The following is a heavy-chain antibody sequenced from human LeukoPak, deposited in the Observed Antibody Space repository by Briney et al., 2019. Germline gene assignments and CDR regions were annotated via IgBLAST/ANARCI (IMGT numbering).Heavy chain of an antibody. CDR2: IKYDGSEK. J-gene: IGHJ5*02. V-gene: IGHV3-7*04. CDR3: ARDRRCGGSCYQFDP. Sequence: GSLRLSCAASGFTFSSYWMSWVRQAPGKGLEWVANIKYDGSEKYYADTVKGRFTISRDNAKNSLYLQMTSLRADDKAVYYCARDRRCGGSCYQFDPWGQGTLVTVSS. D-gene: IGHD2-15*01. CDR1: GFTFSSYW.